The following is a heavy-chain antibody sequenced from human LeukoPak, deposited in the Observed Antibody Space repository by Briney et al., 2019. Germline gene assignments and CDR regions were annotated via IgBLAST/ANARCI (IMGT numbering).Heavy chain of an antibody. Sequence: PSETLSLTCTVSGGFINDYYWNWIRQPPGQGLEWIGYVYYSGSINYSPSLKSRVTISVDTSKNQFSLKLSSVTAADTAVYYCARHTVWSGYYYLDYWGQGTLVTVSS. J-gene: IGHJ4*02. CDR3: ARHTVWSGYYYLDY. CDR1: GGFINDYY. CDR2: VYYSGSI. V-gene: IGHV4-59*08. D-gene: IGHD3-3*01.